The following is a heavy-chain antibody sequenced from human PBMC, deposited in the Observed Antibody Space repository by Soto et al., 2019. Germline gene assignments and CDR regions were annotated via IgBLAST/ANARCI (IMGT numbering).Heavy chain of an antibody. J-gene: IGHJ6*03. CDR3: AAQSPHYDFWSGYPGEDYMDV. CDR1: GYTITSYY. Sequence: GASVKVSCKASGYTITSYYMHWVRQAPGQGLEWMGIINSSGGSTSYAQKFQGRVTMTRDTSTSTVYMELSSLRSEDTAVYYCAAQSPHYDFWSGYPGEDYMDVWGKGTTVTVSS. V-gene: IGHV1-46*03. D-gene: IGHD3-3*01. CDR2: INSSGGST.